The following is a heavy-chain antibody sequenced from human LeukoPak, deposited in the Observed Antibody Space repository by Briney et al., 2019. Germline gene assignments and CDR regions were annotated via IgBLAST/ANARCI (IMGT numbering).Heavy chain of an antibody. CDR3: ARGSHQDYFGSMTYLFDY. Sequence: PGGSLRLSCAASGFTFSSYTIHWVRQAPGKGLEWVRLISHDGRNKNYADSVKGRITISRDNSKRTLYLEVNNLRPEDTAVYYCARGSHQDYFGSMTYLFDYWGQGTLVTVSS. CDR1: GFTFSSYT. CDR2: ISHDGRNK. V-gene: IGHV3-30*04. J-gene: IGHJ4*02. D-gene: IGHD3-10*01.